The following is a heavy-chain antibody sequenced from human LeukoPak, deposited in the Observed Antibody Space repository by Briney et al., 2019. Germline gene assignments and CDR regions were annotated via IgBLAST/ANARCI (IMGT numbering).Heavy chain of an antibody. CDR1: GFTFSSYA. Sequence: PGGSLRLSCAASGFTFSSYAMSWVRQAPGKGLEWVSAISGSGGSTYYADSVKGRFTISRDNSKNTLYLQMNSLRAEDTAVYYCARARGAGPGAHFDYWGQGTLVIVSS. CDR2: ISGSGGST. J-gene: IGHJ4*02. CDR3: ARARGAGPGAHFDY. D-gene: IGHD3-10*01. V-gene: IGHV3-23*01.